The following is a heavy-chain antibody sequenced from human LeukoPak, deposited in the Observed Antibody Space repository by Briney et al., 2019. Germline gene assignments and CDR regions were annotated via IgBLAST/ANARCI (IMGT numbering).Heavy chain of an antibody. Sequence: ASVKVSCKASGYTFTGYYMHWVRQAPGQGLEWMGWINPNSGGTNYAQKFQGRVTMTRDTSISTAYMELSRLRSDDTAVYYCARGRNLKRHSAEYFQHWGQGTLVTVSS. CDR3: ARGRNLKRHSAEYFQH. V-gene: IGHV1-2*02. CDR1: GYTFTGYY. D-gene: IGHD1-1*01. CDR2: INPNSGGT. J-gene: IGHJ1*01.